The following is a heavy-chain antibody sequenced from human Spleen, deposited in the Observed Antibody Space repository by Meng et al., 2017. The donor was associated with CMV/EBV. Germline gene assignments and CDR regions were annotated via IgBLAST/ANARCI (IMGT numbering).Heavy chain of an antibody. CDR2: ISSDGSSTR. J-gene: IGHJ6*02. CDR3: VRGAFCTSTSCYKYYYYAMDV. CDR1: GFTFSSHW. Sequence: GESLKISCAASGFTFSSHWMHWVRQAPGKGLVWVSRISSDGSSTRSYADSVKGRFTISRDNAKNTLYLQMSSLRAEDTAVYYCVRGAFCTSTSCYKYYYYAMDVWGQGTTVTVSS. V-gene: IGHV3-74*01. D-gene: IGHD2-2*02.